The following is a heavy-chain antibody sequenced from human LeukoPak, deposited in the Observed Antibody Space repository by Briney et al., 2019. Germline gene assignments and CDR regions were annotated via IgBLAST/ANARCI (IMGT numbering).Heavy chain of an antibody. CDR1: GFTFSSYS. V-gene: IGHV3-21*01. Sequence: GGSLRLSCAASGFTFSSYSMNWVRQAPGKGLEWVSSISSSSSYIYYADSVKGRLTISRDRSKSTLYLQMNSLRAEDTAVYYCARGHFDSSGQSDYWGQGTLVTVSS. CDR2: ISSSSSYI. J-gene: IGHJ4*02. D-gene: IGHD3-22*01. CDR3: ARGHFDSSGQSDY.